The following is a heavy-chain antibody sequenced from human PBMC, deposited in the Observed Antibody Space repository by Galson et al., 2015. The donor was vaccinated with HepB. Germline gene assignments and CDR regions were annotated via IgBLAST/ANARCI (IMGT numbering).Heavy chain of an antibody. CDR2: ISAYNGNT. V-gene: IGHV1-18*04. D-gene: IGHD6-13*01. J-gene: IGHJ4*02. Sequence: SVKVSCKASGYTFTSYGTSWVRQAPGQGLEWMGWISAYNGNTNYAQKLQGRVTMTTDTSTSTAYMELRSLRSDDTAVYYCARATPGYSSSWLDYWGQGTLVTVSS. CDR3: ARATPGYSSSWLDY. CDR1: GYTFTSYG.